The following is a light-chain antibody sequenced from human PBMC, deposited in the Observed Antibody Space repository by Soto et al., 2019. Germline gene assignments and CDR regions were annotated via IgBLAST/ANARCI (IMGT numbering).Light chain of an antibody. CDR2: LEGSGSY. Sequence: PVLTQSSSASASLGSSVKLTCTLSSGHSSYIIAWHQQQPGKAPRYLMKLEGSGSYNKGSGVPDRFSGSSSGADRYLTISNLQFEDEADYYCETWDMNTHVVFGGGTKPTVL. V-gene: IGLV4-60*02. CDR3: ETWDMNTHVV. CDR1: SGHSSYI. J-gene: IGLJ2*01.